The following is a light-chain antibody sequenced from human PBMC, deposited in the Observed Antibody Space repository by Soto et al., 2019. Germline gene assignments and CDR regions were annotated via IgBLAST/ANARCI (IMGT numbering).Light chain of an antibody. Sequence: DIQMTQSPSSLSASVGDAVSLTCRASRSISNYLNWYLQKPGRAPKLLISGASSLQRGVPSRFSGSGSGTTFTLTITSLQPDDFVIYFCQQSYTAPYTFGPGTKVEIK. CDR3: QQSYTAPYT. CDR2: GAS. V-gene: IGKV1-39*01. CDR1: RSISNY. J-gene: IGKJ3*01.